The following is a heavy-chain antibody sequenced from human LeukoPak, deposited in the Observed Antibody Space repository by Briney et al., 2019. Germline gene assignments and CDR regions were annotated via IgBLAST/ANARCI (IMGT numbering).Heavy chain of an antibody. CDR3: ARVLVDGSGSYLLHYYYGMDV. V-gene: IGHV1-69*01. CDR2: IIPIFGTA. CDR1: GGTFSSYA. J-gene: IGHJ6*02. D-gene: IGHD3-10*01. Sequence: SVKVSCKASGGTFSSYAISWVRQAPGQGLEWMGGIIPIFGTANYAQKFQGRVTITADESTSTAYMELSSLRSEDTAVYYCARVLVDGSGSYLLHYYYGMDVWGQGTTVTVSS.